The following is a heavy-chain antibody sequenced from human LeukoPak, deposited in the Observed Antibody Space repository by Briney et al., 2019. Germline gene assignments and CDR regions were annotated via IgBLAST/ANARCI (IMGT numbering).Heavy chain of an antibody. V-gene: IGHV3-30*01. Sequence: GGSLRLSCAASGFTFSSYAMHWVRQAPGKGLEWVAVISYDGSNKYYADSVKGRFTTSRDNSKNTLYLQMNSLRAEDTAVYYCARGEIAAAGLFDYWGQGTLVTVSS. CDR1: GFTFSSYA. D-gene: IGHD6-13*01. J-gene: IGHJ4*02. CDR3: ARGEIAAAGLFDY. CDR2: ISYDGSNK.